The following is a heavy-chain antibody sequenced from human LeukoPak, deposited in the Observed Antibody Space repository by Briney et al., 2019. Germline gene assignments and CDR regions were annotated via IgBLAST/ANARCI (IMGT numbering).Heavy chain of an antibody. CDR3: ANLPQAHYYDSSGYYYDPFAFDI. V-gene: IGHV3-23*01. Sequence: GGSLRLSCAASGFTFSSYAMSWVRQAPGKGLEWVSAISGSGDSTYYADSVKGRFTISRDNSKNTLYLQMNSLRAEDTAVYYCANLPQAHYYDSSGYYYDPFAFDIWGQGTMVTVSS. J-gene: IGHJ3*02. D-gene: IGHD3-22*01. CDR2: ISGSGDST. CDR1: GFTFSSYA.